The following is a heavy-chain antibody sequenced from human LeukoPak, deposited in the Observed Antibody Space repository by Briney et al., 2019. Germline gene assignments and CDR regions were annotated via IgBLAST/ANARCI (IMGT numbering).Heavy chain of an antibody. Sequence: PSETLSLTCTVSGGSISSYYWSWIRQPPGKGLEWIGYIYYSGSTNYNPSLKSRVTISVDTSKNQFSLTLSSVTAADTAVYYCARALLWFGELSWFDPWGQGTLVTVSS. CDR3: ARALLWFGELSWFDP. V-gene: IGHV4-59*01. CDR2: IYYSGST. J-gene: IGHJ5*02. CDR1: GGSISSYY. D-gene: IGHD3-10*01.